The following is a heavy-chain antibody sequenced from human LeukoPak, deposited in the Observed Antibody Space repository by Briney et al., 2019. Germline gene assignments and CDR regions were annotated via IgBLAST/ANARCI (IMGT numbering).Heavy chain of an antibody. CDR2: INPNSGGT. CDR1: GYSFTDYY. D-gene: IGHD2-15*01. CDR3: ASGYCSGGSCLSFDY. Sequence: ASVKVSCKASGYSFTDYYMHWVRQAPGQGLEWVGWINPNSGGTNYAQKFQGRVTMTRDTSISTAYMELSRLRSDDTAVYYCASGYCSGGSCLSFDYWGPGTLVTVSS. J-gene: IGHJ4*02. V-gene: IGHV1-2*02.